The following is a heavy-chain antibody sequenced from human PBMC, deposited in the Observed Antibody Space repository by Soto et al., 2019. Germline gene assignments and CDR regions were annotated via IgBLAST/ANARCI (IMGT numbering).Heavy chain of an antibody. D-gene: IGHD3-22*01. V-gene: IGHV3-30*18. Sequence: GGSLRLSCAASGFTFSSYGMHWVRQAPGKGLEWVAVISYDGSNKYYADSVKGRFTISRDNSKNTLYLQMNSLRAEDTAVYYCAKGKYYYDSSGYSPFDYWGQGTLVTVSS. J-gene: IGHJ4*02. CDR1: GFTFSSYG. CDR2: ISYDGSNK. CDR3: AKGKYYYDSSGYSPFDY.